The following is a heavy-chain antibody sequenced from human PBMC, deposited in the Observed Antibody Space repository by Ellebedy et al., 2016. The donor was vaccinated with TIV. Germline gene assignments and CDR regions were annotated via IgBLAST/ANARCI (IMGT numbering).Heavy chain of an antibody. CDR2: IYYSGST. D-gene: IGHD3-3*01. CDR1: GGSISSYY. CDR3: ARAREGFVIY. V-gene: IGHV4-59*12. Sequence: MPSETLSLTCTVSGGSISSYYWSWIRQPPGKGLEWLGHIYYSGSTNYNPSLKSRVTISIDTSKNQFSLKLRSMTAADTAVYYCARAREGFVIYWGQGITVSVSS. J-gene: IGHJ4*02.